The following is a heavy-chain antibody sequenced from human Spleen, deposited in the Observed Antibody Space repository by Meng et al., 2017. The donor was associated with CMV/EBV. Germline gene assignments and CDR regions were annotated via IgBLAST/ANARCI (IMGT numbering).Heavy chain of an antibody. CDR1: GGTFGSYT. J-gene: IGHJ4*02. D-gene: IGHD4/OR15-4a*01. CDR2: IIPILGMA. Sequence: SVKVSCKASGGTFGSYTINWVRQAPGQGLEWMGGIIPILGMANYAQRFQGRVTITADKSSSTAYMELNSLRVEDTALYYCARPPSRGAAVYFDRWGQGTLVTVSS. V-gene: IGHV1-69*10. CDR3: ARPPSRGAAVYFDR.